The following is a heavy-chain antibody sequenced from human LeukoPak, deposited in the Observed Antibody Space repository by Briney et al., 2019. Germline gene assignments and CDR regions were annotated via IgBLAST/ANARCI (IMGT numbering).Heavy chain of an antibody. Sequence: ASVTVSCKASGYTFTGYYMHWVRQAPGQGLEWMGWINPNSGGTNYAQKFQGRVTMTRDTSISTAYMELSRLRSDDTAVYYCARVSSYYEWYFDYWGQGTLVTVSS. V-gene: IGHV1-2*02. CDR2: INPNSGGT. J-gene: IGHJ4*02. CDR3: ARVSSYYEWYFDY. D-gene: IGHD1-26*01. CDR1: GYTFTGYY.